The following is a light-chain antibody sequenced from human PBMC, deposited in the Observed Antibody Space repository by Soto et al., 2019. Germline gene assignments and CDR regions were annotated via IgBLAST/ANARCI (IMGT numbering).Light chain of an antibody. Sequence: DIQMTQSPSFLSASVGDRVTNSCRASQAINTYLNWYQQKPGKAPKLLIYGTSDLQNGVPSRFSGGGSGTDFTLTISSLQPEDFATYYCQQSYSTLLITFGQGTRLEV. V-gene: IGKV1-39*01. CDR2: GTS. CDR3: QQSYSTLLIT. CDR1: QAINTY. J-gene: IGKJ5*01.